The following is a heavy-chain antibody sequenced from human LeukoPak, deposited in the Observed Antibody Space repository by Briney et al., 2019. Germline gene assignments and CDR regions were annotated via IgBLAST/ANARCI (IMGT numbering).Heavy chain of an antibody. CDR1: GYTFINYA. D-gene: IGHD2-21*01. Sequence: ASVKVSCKASGYTFINYAVNWVRLAPGQGLEWMGCINTNAGNPTYAQGFTGRFVFSLDTSVSTAYLQISSLKAEDTAVYYCAREPHRDSDAFDIWGQGTMVSVSS. V-gene: IGHV7-4-1*02. J-gene: IGHJ3*02. CDR2: INTNAGNP. CDR3: AREPHRDSDAFDI.